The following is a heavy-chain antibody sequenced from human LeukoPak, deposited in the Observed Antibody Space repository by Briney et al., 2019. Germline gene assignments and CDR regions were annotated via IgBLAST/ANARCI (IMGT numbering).Heavy chain of an antibody. V-gene: IGHV1-3*01. Sequence: ASVKVSCKASGYTFTSYAMHWVRQAPGQRLEWMGWINAGNGNTKYSQKFQGRVTITRDTSASTAYMELSSLRSEDTAVYYCARPVPMYGDYRYWGQGTLVTVSS. J-gene: IGHJ4*02. CDR2: INAGNGNT. D-gene: IGHD4-17*01. CDR3: ARPVPMYGDYRY. CDR1: GYTFTSYA.